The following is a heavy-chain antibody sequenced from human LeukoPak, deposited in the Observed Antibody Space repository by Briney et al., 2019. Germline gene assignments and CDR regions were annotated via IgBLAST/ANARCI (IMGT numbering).Heavy chain of an antibody. J-gene: IGHJ4*02. CDR1: GGSISSGGYS. D-gene: IGHD3-22*01. Sequence: SQTLSLTCAVSGGSISSGGYSWSWIRQPPGKGLEWIGEINHSGSTNYNPSLKSRVTISVDTSKNQFSLKLSSVTAADTAVYYCASAGGYDSSRASYWGQGTLVTVSS. CDR2: INHSGST. CDR3: ASAGGYDSSRASY. V-gene: IGHV4-30-2*01.